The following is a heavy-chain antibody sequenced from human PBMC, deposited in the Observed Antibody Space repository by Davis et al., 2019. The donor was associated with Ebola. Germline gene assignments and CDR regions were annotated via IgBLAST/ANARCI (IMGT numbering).Heavy chain of an antibody. CDR1: GYTFTGYY. J-gene: IGHJ3*01. Sequence: ASVTVSCKASGYTFTGYYMHWVRQAPGQGLEWMGIINPSGGSTNYAQKFQGRASMTRDTSTSTVYMELSSLRFEDTAVYYCARQWELLRFGFDPWGQGTMVTVSS. V-gene: IGHV1-46*01. D-gene: IGHD1-26*01. CDR3: ARQWELLRFGFDP. CDR2: INPSGGST.